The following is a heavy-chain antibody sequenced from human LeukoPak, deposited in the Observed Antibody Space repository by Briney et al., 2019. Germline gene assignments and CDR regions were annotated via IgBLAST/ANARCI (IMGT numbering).Heavy chain of an antibody. D-gene: IGHD6-13*01. CDR1: GFTFSSYG. V-gene: IGHV3-33*01. Sequence: GGSLRLSCAASGFTFSSYGMHWVRQAPGKGLEWVAVIWYDGSNKYYADSVKGRFTISRDNSKNTPYLQMNSLRAEDTAVYYCVAAAGLVFDYWGQGTLVTVSS. CDR2: IWYDGSNK. J-gene: IGHJ4*02. CDR3: VAAAGLVFDY.